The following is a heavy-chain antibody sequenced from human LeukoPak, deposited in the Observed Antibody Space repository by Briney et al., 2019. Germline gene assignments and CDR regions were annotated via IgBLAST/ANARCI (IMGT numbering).Heavy chain of an antibody. CDR1: GFTFSSYA. V-gene: IGHV3-30*04. CDR2: ISYDGSNK. D-gene: IGHD3-22*01. J-gene: IGHJ4*02. Sequence: GGSLRLSCAASGFTFSSYAMHWVRQAPGKGLEWVAVISYDGSNKYYADSVKGRFTISRDNSKNTLYLQMNSLRAEDTAVYYCARDEAYYYDSSGPKELAYWGQGTLVTVSS. CDR3: ARDEAYYYDSSGPKELAY.